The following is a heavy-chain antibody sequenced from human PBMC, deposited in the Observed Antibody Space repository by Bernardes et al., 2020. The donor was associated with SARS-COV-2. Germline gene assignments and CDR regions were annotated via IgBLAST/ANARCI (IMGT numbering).Heavy chain of an antibody. Sequence: GRSLRLSCAVSGFTFGAYPMTWVRQAPGKGLEWVSAISETADSTWYADSVKGRFAISRDNSKNTLYLQMSGLRVEDTAVYFCARRYDRGWEPLDCWGQGTLVTVSS. CDR3: ARRYDRGWEPLDC. CDR1: GFTFGAYP. V-gene: IGHV3-23*01. CDR2: ISETADST. D-gene: IGHD6-19*01. J-gene: IGHJ4*02.